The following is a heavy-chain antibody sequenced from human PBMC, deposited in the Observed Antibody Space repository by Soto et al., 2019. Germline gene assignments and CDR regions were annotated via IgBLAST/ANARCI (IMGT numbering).Heavy chain of an antibody. V-gene: IGHV1-18*01. Sequence: QVHLVQSGAEVKKPGASVKVSCKGSGYDFTTYGITWVRQAPGQGLEWMAWISAHNGNTDYAQKLQGRVTVTRDTSTSTAYRELRSLRSDAPARYHCARGRYGDYWGQGALVTVSS. CDR1: GYDFTTYG. CDR2: ISAHNGNT. J-gene: IGHJ4*02. D-gene: IGHD1-1*01. CDR3: ARGRYGDY.